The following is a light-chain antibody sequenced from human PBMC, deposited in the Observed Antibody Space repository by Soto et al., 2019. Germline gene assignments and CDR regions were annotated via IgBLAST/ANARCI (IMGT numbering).Light chain of an antibody. J-gene: IGLJ1*01. CDR2: EVS. CDR3: SSYTNPSPLV. V-gene: IGLV2-14*03. CDR1: SSDLGAYKY. Sequence: QSVLTQPASVSGSPGQSITISCAGTSSDLGAYKYVSWYQQHPDKAPKLILYEVSRRPSGVSNRFSGSKSGNTASLTISGLLAEDEADYSCSSYTNPSPLVFGTGTKLPVL.